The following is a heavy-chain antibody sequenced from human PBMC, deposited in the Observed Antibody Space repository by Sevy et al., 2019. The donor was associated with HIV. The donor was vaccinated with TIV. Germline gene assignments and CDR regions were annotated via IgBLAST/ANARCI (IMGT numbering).Heavy chain of an antibody. CDR3: ARATSCCGDCYFLEY. V-gene: IGHV1-46*01. Sequence: ASVKVSCKASGYTFTSHYIYWVRQAPGQGLEWMALINPSGGYTVYAQKFQGRVSVTADTSTSTVYMDLGSLRSEDTAVFYCARATSCCGDCYFLEYWGPGTLVTVSS. CDR1: GYTFTSHY. CDR2: INPSGGYT. D-gene: IGHD2-21*02. J-gene: IGHJ4*02.